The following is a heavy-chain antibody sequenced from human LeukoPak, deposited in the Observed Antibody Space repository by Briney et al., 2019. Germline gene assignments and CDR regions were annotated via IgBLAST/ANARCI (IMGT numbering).Heavy chain of an antibody. CDR2: ITQGESER. J-gene: IGHJ4*02. CDR1: GFTFSTSW. Sequence: PGGSLRLSCAASGFTFSTSWMNWVRQAPGKGLEWVAMITQGESERYYVDSVKGRFIISRDNVESSLYLQMNSLRAEDTAVYYCARGGGDSWGQGTLVTVSS. CDR3: ARGGGDS. V-gene: IGHV3-7*01. D-gene: IGHD3-3*01.